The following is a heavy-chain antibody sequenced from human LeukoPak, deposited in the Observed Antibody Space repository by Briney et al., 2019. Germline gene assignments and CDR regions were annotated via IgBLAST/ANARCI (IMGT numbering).Heavy chain of an antibody. CDR3: AKTLYSSSYVLGDLDY. J-gene: IGHJ4*02. CDR1: AFTLSTYA. D-gene: IGHD6-6*01. Sequence: PGGSLRLSCAASAFTLSTYAMSWVRQAPGKGLEWVSAISGSGGSTYYADSVKGRCTISRDNSKNTLYLQMNSLRAEDTAVYYCAKTLYSSSYVLGDLDYWGQGTLVTVSS. V-gene: IGHV3-23*01. CDR2: ISGSGGST.